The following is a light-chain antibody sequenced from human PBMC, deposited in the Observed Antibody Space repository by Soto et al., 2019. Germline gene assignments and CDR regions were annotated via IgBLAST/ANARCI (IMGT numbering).Light chain of an antibody. CDR1: SSNIGSNS. V-gene: IGLV1-44*01. Sequence: QSVLTQPPSTSGTPGQRVTISCSGGSSNIGSNSVNWYQLLPGTAPKLLIYTNNQRPSGVPDRFSGSKSGTSASLAISGLQSEDGADYYCAAWDDSLNGRVFGGGTKLTVL. CDR2: TNN. CDR3: AAWDDSLNGRV. J-gene: IGLJ2*01.